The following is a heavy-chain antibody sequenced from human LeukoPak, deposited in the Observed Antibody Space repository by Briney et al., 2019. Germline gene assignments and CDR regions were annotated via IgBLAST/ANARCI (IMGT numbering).Heavy chain of an antibody. V-gene: IGHV1-69*04. CDR1: GGTFSSYA. J-gene: IGHJ4*02. CDR3: ARDGYCSGGSCYSRPHFDY. CDR2: IIPIFGIA. Sequence: GSSVKFSCKACGGTFSSYAISWVRQAPGQGLEWMGRIIPIFGIANYAQKFQGRVTITADKSTSTAYMELSSLRSEDTAVYYCARDGYCSGGSCYSRPHFDYWGQGTLVTVSS. D-gene: IGHD2-15*01.